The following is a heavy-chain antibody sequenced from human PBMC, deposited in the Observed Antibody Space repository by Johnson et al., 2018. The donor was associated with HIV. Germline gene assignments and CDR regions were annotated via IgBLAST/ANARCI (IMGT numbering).Heavy chain of an antibody. Sequence: VQLVESGGGLVQPGGSLRLSCAASGFTFNSYWMTWVRKAPGKGLEWVSGINWNGGSTGYADSVKGRFTISRDNAKNSLYLQMNSLRVDDTAVYYCAREEGSDILTRGDAFDIWGRGTMVAVSS. D-gene: IGHD3-9*01. CDR1: GFTFNSYW. CDR2: INWNGGST. CDR3: AREEGSDILTRGDAFDI. J-gene: IGHJ3*02. V-gene: IGHV3-20*04.